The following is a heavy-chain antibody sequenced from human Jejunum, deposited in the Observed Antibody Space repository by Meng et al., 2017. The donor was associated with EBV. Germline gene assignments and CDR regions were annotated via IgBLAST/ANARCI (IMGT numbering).Heavy chain of an antibody. V-gene: IGHV4-4*02. CDR2: IYHGGGT. CDR3: AGNGYYALEY. J-gene: IGHJ4*02. Sequence: QVKRQESGQRLEKPSGTLSLTCVVSGGSISDNDWWSWVRQPPGKGLEWLGEIYHGGGTNYNPSLESRVTISVDKSKNQFSLKLNSVTVADTAVYYCAGNGYYALEYWGPGSLVTVSS. CDR1: GGSISDNDW. D-gene: IGHD3-22*01.